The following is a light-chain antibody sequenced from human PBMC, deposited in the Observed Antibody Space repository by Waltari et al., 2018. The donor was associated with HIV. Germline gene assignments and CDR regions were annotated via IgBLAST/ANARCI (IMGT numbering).Light chain of an antibody. J-gene: IGLJ3*02. Sequence: QSALTQPASVSGSPGQSITISCPGTSSDIVSWYQQHPGKAPKVMIYEVSKRPSGVSNRFSGSKSGNTASLTISGLQAEDEADYYCCSYAGSSTWVFGGGTKLTVL. V-gene: IGLV2-23*02. CDR1: SSDIV. CDR2: EVS. CDR3: CSYAGSSTWV.